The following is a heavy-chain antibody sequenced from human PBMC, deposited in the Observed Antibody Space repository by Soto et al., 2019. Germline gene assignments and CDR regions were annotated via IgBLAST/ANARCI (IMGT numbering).Heavy chain of an antibody. CDR1: GFTFSSYA. Sequence: EVQLLESGGGLVQPGGSLRLSCAASGFTFSSYAMSWVRQAPGKGLEWVSAISGSGGSTYYAGSVKGRFTSSRDNSKNTLYLQMNSLSAEDTAVYYCAKDEGWEVATIFDYWGQGTLVTLSS. V-gene: IGHV3-23*01. CDR3: AKDEGWEVATIFDY. CDR2: ISGSGGST. J-gene: IGHJ4*02. D-gene: IGHD5-12*01.